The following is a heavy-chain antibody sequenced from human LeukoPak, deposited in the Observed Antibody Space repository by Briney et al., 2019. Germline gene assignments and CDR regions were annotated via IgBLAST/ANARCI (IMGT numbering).Heavy chain of an antibody. V-gene: IGHV4-34*01. J-gene: IGHJ6*03. CDR1: GGSFSGYY. Sequence: PSETLSLTCAVYGGSFSGYYWSWIRQPPGKGLEWIGEINHSGSTNYNPSLKSRVTISVDTSKNQFSLKLSSVTAADTAVYYCAGSAGALDVWGKGTTVTVSS. CDR2: INHSGST. CDR3: AGSAGALDV. D-gene: IGHD7-27*01.